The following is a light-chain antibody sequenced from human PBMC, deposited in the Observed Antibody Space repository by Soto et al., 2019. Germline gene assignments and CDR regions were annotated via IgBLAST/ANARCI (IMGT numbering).Light chain of an antibody. CDR2: GAS. J-gene: IGKJ5*01. V-gene: IGKV3-20*01. CDR3: QQYGSSPQPIT. Sequence: EIVLTQSPGTLSLSPGERATLSCRASQSVISRNLAWYQQKPGQAHRLLIYGASSRATGIPDRFSGSGSGTDFTLTISRLEPEDFAVYYCQQYGSSPQPITFGQGTRLEIK. CDR1: QSVISRN.